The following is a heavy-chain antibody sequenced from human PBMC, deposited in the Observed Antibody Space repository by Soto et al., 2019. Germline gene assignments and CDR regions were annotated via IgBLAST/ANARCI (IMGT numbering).Heavy chain of an antibody. D-gene: IGHD1-1*01. V-gene: IGHV3-33*01. CDR2: VWSNGILK. Sequence: QVQLVESGGGVVQPGGSLRLSCAASGFTFDAYGFHWVRQAPGKGLEWVAVVWSNGILKYYADSVKGRFTISRDSSKSALNLQMNSLRADDTAVYYCARIQLDTIMALDYWGQGTLVTVSS. CDR3: ARIQLDTIMALDY. J-gene: IGHJ4*02. CDR1: GFTFDAYG.